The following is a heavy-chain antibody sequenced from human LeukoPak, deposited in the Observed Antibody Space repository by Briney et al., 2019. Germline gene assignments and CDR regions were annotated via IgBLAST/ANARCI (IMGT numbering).Heavy chain of an antibody. Sequence: SGPTLVKPTQTLSLACTFSGCERSTSGVGVGWIRQPPGKALEWLALSYWDDYKRYSPSLKSRLTLPKDTSKHEVVLTMTDKDPVDTPTYYCAHRTLSGYPFHYGGRGTLASVST. CDR1: GCERSTSGVG. J-gene: IGHJ4*02. D-gene: IGHD3-22*01. CDR3: AHRTLSGYPFHY. V-gene: IGHV2-5*02. CDR2: SYWDDYK.